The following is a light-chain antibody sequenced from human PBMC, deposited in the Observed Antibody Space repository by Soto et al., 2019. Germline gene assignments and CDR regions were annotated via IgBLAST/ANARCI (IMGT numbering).Light chain of an antibody. V-gene: IGKV3-11*01. CDR3: QQRSNWPPIT. CDR1: QSISSY. Sequence: EVVLTQSPATLSLSPAERATLSCRASQSISSYLAWYQQKPGQAPRLLIYDASNRATGIPARFSGSGSGTDFTLTSSSLEPEDFAVYYCQQRSNWPPITFGQGTRL. J-gene: IGKJ5*01. CDR2: DAS.